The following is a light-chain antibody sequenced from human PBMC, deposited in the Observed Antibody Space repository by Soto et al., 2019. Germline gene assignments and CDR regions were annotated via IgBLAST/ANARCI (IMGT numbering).Light chain of an antibody. CDR1: SSDVGGYNY. V-gene: IGLV2-11*01. Sequence: QSALTQPRSVSGSPGQSVTISCTGTSSDVGGYNYVSWYQQHPGKAPKLMIYDVSKRPSGVPDRFSGSRSGNTASLTISGLQAEDEADYYCCSYAGGPYVFGSETKGTVL. J-gene: IGLJ1*01. CDR2: DVS. CDR3: CSYAGGPYV.